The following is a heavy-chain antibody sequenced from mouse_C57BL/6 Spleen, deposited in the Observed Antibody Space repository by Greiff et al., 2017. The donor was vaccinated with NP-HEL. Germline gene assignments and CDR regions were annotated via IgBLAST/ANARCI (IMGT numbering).Heavy chain of an antibody. CDR1: GYTFTDYY. CDR3: ARSDYSNSYWYFDV. J-gene: IGHJ1*03. CDR2: INPNNGGT. Sequence: VQLQQSGPELVKPGASVKISCKASGYTFTDYYMNWVKQSHGKSLEWIGDINPNNGGTSYNQKFKGKATLTVDKSSSTAYMELRSLTSEDSAVYYCARSDYSNSYWYFDVWGTGTTVTVSS. V-gene: IGHV1-26*01. D-gene: IGHD2-5*01.